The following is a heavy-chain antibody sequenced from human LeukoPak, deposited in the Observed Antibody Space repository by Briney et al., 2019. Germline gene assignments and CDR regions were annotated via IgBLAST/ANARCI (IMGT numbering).Heavy chain of an antibody. CDR3: VRAHHPGGWFDP. J-gene: IGHJ5*02. Sequence: GGSLRLSCAASGFTFSSYEMNWVRQAPGKGLEWVSYISSSGSTIYYADSVKGRFTISRDNAKNSLYLQMNSLRAEDTAVHYCVRAHHPGGWFDPWGQGTLVTVSS. V-gene: IGHV3-48*03. D-gene: IGHD3-10*01. CDR1: GFTFSSYE. CDR2: ISSSGSTI.